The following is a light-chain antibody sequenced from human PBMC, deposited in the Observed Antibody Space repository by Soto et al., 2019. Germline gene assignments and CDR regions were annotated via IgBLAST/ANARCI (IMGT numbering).Light chain of an antibody. J-gene: IGLJ2*01. Sequence: QSALTQPASVSGSPGQSITISCTGTSSDVGAYNYVSWYQQHPGKVPKLIIYDVTLRPSGVSDHFSGSKSGNTASLTISGLQAEDEADYYCNSYTSSSIVVFGGGTKLTVL. V-gene: IGLV2-14*03. CDR2: DVT. CDR3: NSYTSSSIVV. CDR1: SSDVGAYNY.